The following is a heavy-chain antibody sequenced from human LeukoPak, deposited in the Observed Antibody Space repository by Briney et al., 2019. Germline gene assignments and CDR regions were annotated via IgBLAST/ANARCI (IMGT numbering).Heavy chain of an antibody. CDR3: ARVDSMVNFDY. V-gene: IGHV1-46*01. Sequence: ASVKVSCKASGYTFTSYYMHWVPQAPGQGLEWMGIINPSGGGTSYAQKFQGRVTMTRDTSTSTVYMELSSLRSEDTAVYYCARVDSMVNFDYWGQGTLVTVSS. CDR2: INPSGGGT. CDR1: GYTFTSYY. D-gene: IGHD3-10*01. J-gene: IGHJ4*02.